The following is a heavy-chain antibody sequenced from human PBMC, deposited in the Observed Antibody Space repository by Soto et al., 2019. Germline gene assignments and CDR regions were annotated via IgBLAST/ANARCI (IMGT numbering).Heavy chain of an antibody. CDR1: GFTFSSYA. D-gene: IGHD2-15*01. V-gene: IGHV3-30-3*01. J-gene: IGHJ6*02. Sequence: GGSLRLSCAASGFTFSSYAMHWVRQAPGKGLEWVAVISYDGSNKYYADSVKGRFTISRDNSKNTLYLQMNSLRAEDTAVYYCARDFCSGGSCYYYYGMDVWGQGTTVTV. CDR2: ISYDGSNK. CDR3: ARDFCSGGSCYYYYGMDV.